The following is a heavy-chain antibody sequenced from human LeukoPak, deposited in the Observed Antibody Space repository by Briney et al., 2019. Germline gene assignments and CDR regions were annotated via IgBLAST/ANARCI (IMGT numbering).Heavy chain of an antibody. J-gene: IGHJ4*02. Sequence: PGWSLRLSCAASGFTFNNAWMSWVRQAPGKGLEWVGRIKSKTNGGTTDYAAPVKGRFTISRDDSKNTLYLQMNSLKTEDTAMYYCTTCLLAYSFDYWGQGTLVTVSS. D-gene: IGHD2-15*01. V-gene: IGHV3-15*01. CDR3: TTCLLAYSFDY. CDR1: GFTFNNAW. CDR2: IKSKTNGGTT.